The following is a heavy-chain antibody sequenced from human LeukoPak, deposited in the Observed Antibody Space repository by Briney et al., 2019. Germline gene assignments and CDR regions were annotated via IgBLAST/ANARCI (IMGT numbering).Heavy chain of an antibody. V-gene: IGHV3-30*02. D-gene: IGHD1-26*01. CDR1: GFTFSSYG. CDR3: AKVVVGAHLFDY. CDR2: IRYDGSNK. J-gene: IGHJ4*02. Sequence: AGGSLRLSCAASGFTFSSYGMHWVRQAPGKGLEWVAFIRYDGSNKYYADSVKGRFTISRDNSKNTLYLQMNSLRAEDTAVYYCAKVVVGAHLFDYWGQGTLVTVSS.